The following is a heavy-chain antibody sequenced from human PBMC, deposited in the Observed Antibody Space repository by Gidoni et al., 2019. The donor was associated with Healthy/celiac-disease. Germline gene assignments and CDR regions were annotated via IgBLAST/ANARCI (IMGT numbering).Heavy chain of an antibody. CDR1: GCSTSISSYY. D-gene: IGHD6-13*01. J-gene: IGHJ5*02. Sequence: QLQLQESGPGLVKPSETLSLTCTVPGCSTSISSYYWGWIRQPPGKGLEWIGSIYYSGSTYYNPSLKSRVTISVDTSKNQFSLKLSSVTAADTAVYYCATQQQLATGRGFDPWGQGTLVTVSS. V-gene: IGHV4-39*01. CDR3: ATQQQLATGRGFDP. CDR2: IYYSGST.